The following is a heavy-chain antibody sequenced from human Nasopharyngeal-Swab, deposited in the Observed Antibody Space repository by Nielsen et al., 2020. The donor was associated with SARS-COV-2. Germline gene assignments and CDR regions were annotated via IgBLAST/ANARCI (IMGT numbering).Heavy chain of an antibody. CDR2: IIPILGIA. CDR3: ARVDVRDYYYYGMDV. J-gene: IGHJ6*02. CDR1: GGTFSSYA. D-gene: IGHD3-10*01. V-gene: IGHV1-69*10. Sequence: SVKVSCKASGGTFSSYAISWVRQAPGQGLEWMGGIIPILGIANYAQKFQGRVTITADKSMSTAYMELSSLRSEDTAVYYCARVDVRDYYYYGMDVWGQGTTVTVSS.